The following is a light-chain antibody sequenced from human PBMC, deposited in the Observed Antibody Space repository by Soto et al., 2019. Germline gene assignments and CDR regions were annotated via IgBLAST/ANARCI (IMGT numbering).Light chain of an antibody. Sequence: EIVLTQSPGTLSLSPGEGATLSCRAGQSISGNYLAWYQQKPGQAPRLLIYGASNRATGIPERFSGSGSGTDFTLTISRLEPQDSAIYYCQQYVISVTFGQGTRLEI. V-gene: IGKV3-20*01. CDR2: GAS. CDR3: QQYVISVT. J-gene: IGKJ5*01. CDR1: QSISGNY.